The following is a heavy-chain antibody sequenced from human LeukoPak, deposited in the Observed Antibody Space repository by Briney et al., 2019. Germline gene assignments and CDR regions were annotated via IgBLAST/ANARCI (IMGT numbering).Heavy chain of an antibody. J-gene: IGHJ4*02. CDR2: RRYDESNR. CDR1: GFIFSSYG. V-gene: IGHV3-30*02. CDR3: AKDRHNWNPDQFEY. D-gene: IGHD1-20*01. Sequence: GGSLRLSCAASGFIFSSYGMNWVRQAPGKGLEWVAFRRYDESNRLYADSVKGRFTISRDNSRKMLYLQMNSLRAEDTSVYYGAKDRHNWNPDQFEYWGQGTLVTVSS.